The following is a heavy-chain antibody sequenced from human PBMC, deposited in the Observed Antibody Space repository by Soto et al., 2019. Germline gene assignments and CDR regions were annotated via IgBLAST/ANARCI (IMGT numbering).Heavy chain of an antibody. D-gene: IGHD3-3*01. CDR1: GFTFSSYA. Sequence: PGGSLRLSCAASGFTFSSYAMSWVRQAPGKGLEWVSAISGSGGSTYYADSVKGRFTISRDNSKNTLYLQMNSLRAEDTAVYYCAKDLYYDFWSGSPNFDYWGQGTLVTVSS. J-gene: IGHJ4*02. CDR2: ISGSGGST. V-gene: IGHV3-23*01. CDR3: AKDLYYDFWSGSPNFDY.